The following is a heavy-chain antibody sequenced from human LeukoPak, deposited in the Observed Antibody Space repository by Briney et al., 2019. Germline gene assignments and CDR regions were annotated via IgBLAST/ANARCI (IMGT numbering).Heavy chain of an antibody. CDR3: ARSNNAGFDY. CDR2: IKQDGSEK. D-gene: IGHD2-8*01. J-gene: IGHJ4*02. V-gene: IGHV3-7*01. Sequence: PGGSLRLSCAASGFTFSSYWMSWVRQAPGKGLEWVANIKQDGSEKYYVDSVMGRFTISRDNPKNSLYLQMNSLRAEDTALYYRARSNNAGFDYWGQGTLVTVSS. CDR1: GFTFSSYW.